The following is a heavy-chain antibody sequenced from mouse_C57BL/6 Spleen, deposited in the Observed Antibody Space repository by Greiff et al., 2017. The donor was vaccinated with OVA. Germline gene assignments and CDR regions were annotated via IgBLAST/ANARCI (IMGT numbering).Heavy chain of an antibody. CDR1: GYTFTSYD. CDR3: ARRGDYGSSFPFAY. CDR2: IYPRDGST. J-gene: IGHJ3*01. Sequence: QVQLQQSGPELVKPGASVKLSCKASGYTFTSYDINWVKQRPGQGLEWIGWIYPRDGSTKYNEKFKGKATLTVETSSSTAYMELHSLTSEDSAVYFCARRGDYGSSFPFAYWGQGTLVTVSA. D-gene: IGHD1-1*01. V-gene: IGHV1-85*01.